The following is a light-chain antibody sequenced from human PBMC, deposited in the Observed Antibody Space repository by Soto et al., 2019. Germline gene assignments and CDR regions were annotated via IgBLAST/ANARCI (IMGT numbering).Light chain of an antibody. CDR1: QSFSSTY. J-gene: IGKJ1*01. CDR3: QHYGSSRT. CDR2: DAS. Sequence: LVLTQSPDTLSLSPGERATLSCRASQSFSSTYLAWYQQKPGQAPRLLIYDASSRATGIPDRFSGSGSGTDFTLTISRLEPEDFAVYYCQHYGSSRTFGQGTKVDIK. V-gene: IGKV3-20*01.